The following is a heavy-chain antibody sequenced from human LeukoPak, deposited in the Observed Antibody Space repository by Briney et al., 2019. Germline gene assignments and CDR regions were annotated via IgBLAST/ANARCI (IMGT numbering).Heavy chain of an antibody. V-gene: IGHV4-39*07. D-gene: IGHD2-2*01. CDR2: IYYSGST. CDR3: ARESIVVVPAAILSYYYYYMDV. CDR1: GGSISSSSYY. J-gene: IGHJ6*03. Sequence: PSETLSLTCTVSGGSISSSSYYWGWIRQPPGKGLEWIGSIYYSGSTYYNPSLKSRVTISVDTSKNQFSLKLSSVTAADTAVYYCARESIVVVPAAILSYYYYYMDVWGKGTTVTVSS.